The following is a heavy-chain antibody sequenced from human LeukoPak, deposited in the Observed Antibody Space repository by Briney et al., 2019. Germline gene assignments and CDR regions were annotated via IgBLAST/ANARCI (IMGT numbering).Heavy chain of an antibody. CDR1: GYTLTELS. D-gene: IGHD5-18*01. V-gene: IGHV1-24*01. J-gene: IGHJ6*02. CDR3: ANGGYRYGRGYYYYGMDV. CDR2: FDPEDGET. Sequence: ASVKVSCKVSGYTLTELSMHWVRQAPGKGLEWMGSFDPEDGETIYAQKFQGRVTMTEDTSTDTAYMELSSLRSEDTAVYYCANGGYRYGRGYYYYGMDVWGQGTTVTVSS.